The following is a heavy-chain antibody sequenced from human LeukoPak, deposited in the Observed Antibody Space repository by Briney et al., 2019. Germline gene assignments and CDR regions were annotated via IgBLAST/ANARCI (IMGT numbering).Heavy chain of an antibody. CDR3: ARGTELRVFDAFDI. V-gene: IGHV1-18*01. J-gene: IGHJ3*02. CDR1: GYTFTSYG. Sequence: ASVTVSCKASGYTFTSYGISWVRQAPGQGLEGVGWISAYNGNTSYAQKLQGRVTMTTDTSTSTAYMELRSLRSDDTAVYYCARGTELRVFDAFDIWGQGTMVTVSS. D-gene: IGHD2-15*01. CDR2: ISAYNGNT.